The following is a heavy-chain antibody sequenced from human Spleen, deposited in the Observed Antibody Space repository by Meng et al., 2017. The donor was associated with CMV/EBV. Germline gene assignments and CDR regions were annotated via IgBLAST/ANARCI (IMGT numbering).Heavy chain of an antibody. J-gene: IGHJ4*02. Sequence: GESLKISCAASGFTFSSYGMHWVRQAPGKGLEWVAFIRYDGSNKYYADSVKGRFTISRDNSKNTLYLQMNSLRAEDTAVYYCAKVDCSGGSCYLIDYWGQGTLVTVSS. V-gene: IGHV3-30*02. D-gene: IGHD2-15*01. CDR2: IRYDGSNK. CDR3: AKVDCSGGSCYLIDY. CDR1: GFTFSSYG.